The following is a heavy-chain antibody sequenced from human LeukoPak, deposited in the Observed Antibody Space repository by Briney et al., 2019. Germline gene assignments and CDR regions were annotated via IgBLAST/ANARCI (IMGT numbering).Heavy chain of an antibody. Sequence: GGSLRLSCAASGFTFSSHSMNRVRQAPGKGLEWVSVITSSSDYIYYADSLKGRFTVSRDNAKNSLYLQLNSLRAEDTAVYYCVRESVYYSSAYYNVLDYWGQGTLVTVSS. CDR3: VRESVYYSSAYYNVLDY. D-gene: IGHD3-9*01. CDR2: ITSSSDYI. J-gene: IGHJ4*02. V-gene: IGHV3-21*01. CDR1: GFTFSSHS.